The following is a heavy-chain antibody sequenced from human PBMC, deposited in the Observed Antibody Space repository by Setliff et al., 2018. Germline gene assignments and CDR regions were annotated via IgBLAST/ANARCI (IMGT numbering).Heavy chain of an antibody. CDR1: GFTFSNAW. V-gene: IGHV3-15*07. J-gene: IGHJ3*02. D-gene: IGHD3-16*01. Sequence: AGGSLRLSCAASGFTFSNAWMNWVRQAPGKGLEWVGCIKGKTDGLTTDYAAPVKGRFTISRDDSKNTLYLQMNSLKTEDTAVYYCTTDPSPTFGGVIGAAFDIWGQGTMVTVSS. CDR3: TTDPSPTFGGVIGAAFDI. CDR2: IKGKTDGLTT.